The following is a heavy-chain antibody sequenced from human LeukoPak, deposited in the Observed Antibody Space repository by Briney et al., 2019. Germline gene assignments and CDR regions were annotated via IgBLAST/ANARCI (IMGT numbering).Heavy chain of an antibody. Sequence: SXXASGGTFSSYAISWVRQAPGQGLEWMGGIIPIFGTANYAQKFQGRVTITADESTSTAYMELSSLRSEDTAVYYCARAERGYSYGYEVYFDYWGQGTLVTVSS. D-gene: IGHD5-18*01. CDR1: GGTFSSYA. CDR2: IIPIFGTA. J-gene: IGHJ4*02. CDR3: ARAERGYSYGYEVYFDY. V-gene: IGHV1-69*01.